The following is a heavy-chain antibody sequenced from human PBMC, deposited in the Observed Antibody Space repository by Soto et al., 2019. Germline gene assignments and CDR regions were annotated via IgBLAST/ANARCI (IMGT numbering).Heavy chain of an antibody. J-gene: IGHJ4*02. CDR3: ARDGVLFRGGFDS. Sequence: QVQLVESGGGLVKPGGSLRLSCAVSGFTFSNYYMAWIRQAPGKGLEWVSYISTSGTSTFYADSVKDRLTISRDNAENSLFLQMDSLRVEDTAVYFCARDGVLFRGGFDSWGQGTLVTVAS. D-gene: IGHD3-16*01. CDR1: GFTFSNYY. V-gene: IGHV3-11*01. CDR2: ISTSGTST.